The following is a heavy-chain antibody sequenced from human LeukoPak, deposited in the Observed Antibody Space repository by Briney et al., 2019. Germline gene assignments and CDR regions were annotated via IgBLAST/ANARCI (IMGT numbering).Heavy chain of an antibody. J-gene: IGHJ3*02. CDR1: GGSVTSGTYY. CDR2: IYYSGST. Sequence: SETLSLTCTVSGGSVTSGTYYWSWIRQPPGKGLEWIGYIYYSGSTNYNPSLKSRVTVSVDTSKNQCSLKLSSVTTADTAVYYCTRSTNLEAFDIWGQGTMVAVSS. CDR3: TRSTNLEAFDI. D-gene: IGHD2-8*01. V-gene: IGHV4-61*01.